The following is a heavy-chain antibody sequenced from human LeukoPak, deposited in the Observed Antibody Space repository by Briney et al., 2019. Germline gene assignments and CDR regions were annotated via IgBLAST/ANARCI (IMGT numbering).Heavy chain of an antibody. D-gene: IGHD1-1*01. Sequence: GGSLRLSCAASGFTFSSYGMSWVRQAPGKGLEWVSAISGSGGSTYYADSVKGRFTISRDNSKNTMYLQMNSLRAEDTAVYYCAEDLSSGGTFDYWGQGTLATVSS. J-gene: IGHJ4*02. CDR1: GFTFSSYG. V-gene: IGHV3-23*01. CDR2: ISGSGGST. CDR3: AEDLSSGGTFDY.